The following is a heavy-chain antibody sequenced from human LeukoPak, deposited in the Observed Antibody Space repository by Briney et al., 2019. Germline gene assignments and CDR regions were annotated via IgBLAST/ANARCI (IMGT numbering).Heavy chain of an antibody. Sequence: ASVKVSCKASGYTFSSYDINWVRQATGHGLEWMGWVNPNSAFAGYAQKFQGRLTITRNTSIGTVYMELSSLRSEDTAVYYCARGDRVRGRGTADYWGQGTLVTVSS. V-gene: IGHV1-8*03. CDR2: VNPNSAFA. D-gene: IGHD3-10*02. J-gene: IGHJ4*02. CDR1: GYTFSSYD. CDR3: ARGDRVRGRGTADY.